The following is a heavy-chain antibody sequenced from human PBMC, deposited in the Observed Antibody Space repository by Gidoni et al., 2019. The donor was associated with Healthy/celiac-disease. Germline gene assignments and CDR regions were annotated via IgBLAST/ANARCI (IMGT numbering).Heavy chain of an antibody. CDR2: INHSGST. Sequence: QVQLQQWGAGLLKPSETLSLTCPVYGGSFSGYYWSWIRQPPGTGLEWLGEINHSGSTNYNPSLKSRVTISVDTSKNQFSLKLSSVTAADTAVYYCASTTLHYYDSSGYYYVSWGQGTLVTVSS. V-gene: IGHV4-34*01. CDR1: GGSFSGYY. CDR3: ASTTLHYYDSSGYYYVS. J-gene: IGHJ5*02. D-gene: IGHD3-22*01.